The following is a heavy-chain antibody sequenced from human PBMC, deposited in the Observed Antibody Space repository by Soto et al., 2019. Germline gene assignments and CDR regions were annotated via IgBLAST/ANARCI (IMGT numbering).Heavy chain of an antibody. J-gene: IGHJ5*02. CDR1: GFTFSSYG. CDR2: IWYDGSNK. CDR3: ARDRSLAFGVVQGWFDP. D-gene: IGHD3-3*01. V-gene: IGHV3-33*01. Sequence: QVQLVESGGGVVQPGRSLRLSCAASGFTFSSYGMHWVRQAPGKGLEWVAVIWYDGSNKYYADSVKGRFTISRDNSKNTLYLQMNSLRAEDTAVYYCARDRSLAFGVVQGWFDPWGQGTLVTVSS.